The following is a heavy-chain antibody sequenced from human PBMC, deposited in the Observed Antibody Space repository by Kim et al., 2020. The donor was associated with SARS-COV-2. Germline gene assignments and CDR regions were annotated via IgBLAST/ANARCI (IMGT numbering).Heavy chain of an antibody. CDR1: GYTFTSYD. V-gene: IGHV1-8*01. D-gene: IGHD2-15*01. Sequence: ASVKVSCKASGYTFTSYDINWVRQATGQGLEWMGWMNPNSGNTGYAQKFQGRVTMTRNTSISTAYMELSSLRSEDTAVYYCAREIAYCSGGSCYGFRDGMDVWGQGTTVTVSS. J-gene: IGHJ6*02. CDR2: MNPNSGNT. CDR3: AREIAYCSGGSCYGFRDGMDV.